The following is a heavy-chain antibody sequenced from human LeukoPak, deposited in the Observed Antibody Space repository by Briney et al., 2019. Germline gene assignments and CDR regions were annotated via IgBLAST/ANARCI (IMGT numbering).Heavy chain of an antibody. CDR3: AKDLDGAVTTSYFDY. V-gene: IGHV3-23*01. Sequence: PGGSLRLSCAASGFTFSTYAMSWVRQAPGKGLEWVSAISGSGGSTHYADSVNGRLTISRDNSKNTLYLQMNSLRAEDTAVYYCAKDLDGAVTTSYFDYWGQGTLVTVSS. CDR1: GFTFSTYA. CDR2: ISGSGGST. J-gene: IGHJ4*02. D-gene: IGHD4-11*01.